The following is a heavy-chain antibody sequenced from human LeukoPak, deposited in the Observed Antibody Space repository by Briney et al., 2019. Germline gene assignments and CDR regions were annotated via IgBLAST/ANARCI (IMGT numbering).Heavy chain of an antibody. J-gene: IGHJ4*02. V-gene: IGHV1-2*02. CDR2: INPNSGGT. CDR3: ARDSDPTYYFDSGPYHAY. D-gene: IGHD3-10*01. Sequence: ASVRVSCKASGYTFTGYYMHWVRQAPGQGLEWMGWINPNSGGTNYAQKFQGRVTMTRDTSISTAYMELSRLRSDDTAVYYCARDSDPTYYFDSGPYHAYWGQGTLVTVSS. CDR1: GYTFTGYY.